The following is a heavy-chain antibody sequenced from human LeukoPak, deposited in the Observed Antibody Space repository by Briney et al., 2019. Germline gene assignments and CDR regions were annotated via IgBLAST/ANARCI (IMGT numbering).Heavy chain of an antibody. Sequence: SETLSLTCTVSGGSISSYYWSWIRQPPGKGLEWIGYIYNSGSSNYNPSLKSRVTISVDTSKNQFSLRLSSVTAADPAVYYCAKTLLRRGSDSWGQGTLVTVSS. CDR1: GGSISSYY. CDR3: AKTLLRRGSDS. V-gene: IGHV4-59*08. CDR2: IYNSGSS. D-gene: IGHD3-10*01. J-gene: IGHJ4*02.